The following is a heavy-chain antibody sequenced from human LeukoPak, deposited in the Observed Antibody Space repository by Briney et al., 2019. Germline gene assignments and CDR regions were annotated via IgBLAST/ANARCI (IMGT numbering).Heavy chain of an antibody. D-gene: IGHD3-10*01. V-gene: IGHV3-66*01. CDR1: GFTVSGNY. J-gene: IGHJ4*02. CDR2: IYSGGTT. Sequence: GGSLRLSCAASGFTVSGNYMSWVRQAPGKGLEWVSVIYSGGTTYYADSVKGRFTVSRDDSKNTLYLQMNSLRVEDTAVYFCARDRGFNWGQGTLVTVSS. CDR3: ARDRGFN.